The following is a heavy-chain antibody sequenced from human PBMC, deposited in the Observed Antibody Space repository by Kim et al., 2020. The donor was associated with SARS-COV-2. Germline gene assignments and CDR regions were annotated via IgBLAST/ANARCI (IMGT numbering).Heavy chain of an antibody. CDR1: GFTFGHYA. CDR2: IFGSGSDT. D-gene: IGHD2-21*02. Sequence: GGSLRLSCTGSGFTFGHYAMSWVRQVPGKGLEWVAGIFGSGSDTYYADSVKGRFTISRDNFQSTVHLQLNVLRADDTAVYYCARHLHVTTVTLYWYFDLWGRGTLVTVSS. J-gene: IGHJ2*01. CDR3: ARHLHVTTVTLYWYFDL. V-gene: IGHV3-23*01.